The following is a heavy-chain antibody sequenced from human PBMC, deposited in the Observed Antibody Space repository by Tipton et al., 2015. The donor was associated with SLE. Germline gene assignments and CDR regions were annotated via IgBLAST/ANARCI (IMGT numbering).Heavy chain of an antibody. V-gene: IGHV4-59*08. CDR3: ARHVTYYGSGRVWFDP. J-gene: IGHJ5*02. CDR1: GGSISSYY. Sequence: TLSLTCTVSGGSISSYYWSWIRQPPGKGLEWIGYIYYSGSTNYNPSLKSRVTISVDTSKNEFSLKLSSVTAADTAGYYCARHVTYYGSGRVWFDPWGQGTLVTVSS. CDR2: IYYSGST. D-gene: IGHD3-10*01.